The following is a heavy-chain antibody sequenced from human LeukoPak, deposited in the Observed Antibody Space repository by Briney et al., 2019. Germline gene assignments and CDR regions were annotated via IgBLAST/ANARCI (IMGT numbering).Heavy chain of an antibody. CDR2: INWNGGST. CDR3: ARVGYCSSTSCYTPIDY. D-gene: IGHD2-2*02. Sequence: GGSLRLPCAASGFTFDDYGMSWVRQAPGKGLEWVSGINWNGGSTGYADSVKGRFTTSRDNAKNSLYLQMNSLRAEDTALYYCARVGYCSSTSCYTPIDYWGQGTLVTVSS. J-gene: IGHJ4*02. V-gene: IGHV3-20*04. CDR1: GFTFDDYG.